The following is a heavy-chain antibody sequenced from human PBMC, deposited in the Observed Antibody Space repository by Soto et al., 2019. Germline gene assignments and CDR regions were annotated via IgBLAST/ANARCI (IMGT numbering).Heavy chain of an antibody. CDR2: IRPDGTET. CDR1: GFTFTDFY. V-gene: IGHV3-7*03. D-gene: IGHD4-4*01. Sequence: EVQLVQSGGGLVQPGGSLRLSCVGSGFTFTDFYMNWVRQAPGKGLEWVANIRPDGTETNYVESVRGRFTTSRDNAKNSLFLQMNSLRADDTALYYCAAWGGHDYNYWGQGILVTVSS. CDR3: AAWGGHDYNY. J-gene: IGHJ4*02.